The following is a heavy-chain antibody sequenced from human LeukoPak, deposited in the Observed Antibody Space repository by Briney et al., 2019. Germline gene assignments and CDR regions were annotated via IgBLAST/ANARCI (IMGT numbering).Heavy chain of an antibody. V-gene: IGHV3-7*01. Sequence: GGSLRLSCAASGFTFSRYWMSWVRQAPGKGLEWVANTKQDGSEKYYLESVKGRFTISRDNAKSSLYLHTNSLRGEDTAVYYCALSSGNYAIPFDYWGQGTLVTVSS. CDR2: TKQDGSEK. D-gene: IGHD1-26*01. CDR3: ALSSGNYAIPFDY. CDR1: GFTFSRYW. J-gene: IGHJ4*02.